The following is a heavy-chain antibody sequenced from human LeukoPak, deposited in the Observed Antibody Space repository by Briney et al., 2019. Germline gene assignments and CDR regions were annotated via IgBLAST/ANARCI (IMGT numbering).Heavy chain of an antibody. CDR1: GLTFSSYV. CDR3: ANPGRVSGSYNPFDY. J-gene: IGHJ4*02. CDR2: ISGSGDTT. D-gene: IGHD3-10*01. V-gene: IGHV3-23*01. Sequence: GGSLRLSCAASGLTFSSYVMSRVRQTPGKGLEWVSAISGSGDTTSYADSVKGRFTISRDNSKNTLYLQMNSLRAEDTAVYYCANPGRVSGSYNPFDYWGQGTLVTVSS.